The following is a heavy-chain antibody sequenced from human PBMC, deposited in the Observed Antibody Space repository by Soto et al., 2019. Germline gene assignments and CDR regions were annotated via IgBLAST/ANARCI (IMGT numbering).Heavy chain of an antibody. J-gene: IGHJ5*02. CDR3: AGARWALRP. V-gene: IGHV4-61*01. CDR2: IYYSGST. Sequence: QVQLQESGPGLVKPSETLSLTCTVSGGSVSSGSYYWNWIRQPPGKGLEWIGYIYYSGSTNYNPSPNGVPPKSLATPRNQAPLTLSSVTAADTAVYYCAGARWALRPWGKGTLVTVSS. D-gene: IGHD1-26*01. CDR1: GGSVSSGSYY.